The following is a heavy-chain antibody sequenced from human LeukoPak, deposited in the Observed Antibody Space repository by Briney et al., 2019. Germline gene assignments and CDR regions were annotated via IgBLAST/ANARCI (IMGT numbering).Heavy chain of an antibody. D-gene: IGHD6-13*01. CDR1: GGSISSYY. V-gene: IGHV4-59*08. J-gene: IGHJ5*02. CDR2: IYYSGST. Sequence: SETLSLTCTVSGGSISSYYWSWVRQPPGKGLEWIGYIYYSGSTNYNPSLKSRVTISVDTSKNQFSLKLSSVTAADTAVYYCARHGTGYSSSWYPSRGFDPWGQGTLVTVSS. CDR3: ARHGTGYSSSWYPSRGFDP.